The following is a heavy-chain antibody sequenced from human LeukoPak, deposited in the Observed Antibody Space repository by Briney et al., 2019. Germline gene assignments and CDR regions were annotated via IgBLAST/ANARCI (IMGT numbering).Heavy chain of an antibody. D-gene: IGHD6-13*01. J-gene: IGHJ6*02. CDR1: GFIFSSYW. V-gene: IGHV3-23*01. CDR3: AKDRIAAVGTPYYYYGMDV. Sequence: GGSLRLSCAASGFIFSSYWMSWVRQAPGKGLEWVSAISGSGGSTYYADSVKGRFTISRDNSKNTLYLQVNSLRDEDTAVYYCAKDRIAAVGTPYYYYGMDVWGQGTTVTVSS. CDR2: ISGSGGST.